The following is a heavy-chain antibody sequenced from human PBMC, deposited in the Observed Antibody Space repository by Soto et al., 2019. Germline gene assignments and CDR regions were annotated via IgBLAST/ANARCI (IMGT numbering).Heavy chain of an antibody. D-gene: IGHD3-10*01. CDR3: ADGRSSDATDF. Sequence: VLLPQCPGKGLEWIGSIYYRGSAYYRPSLKSRVTIAVDTSKNQILLKLSSVTAADTAVYYCADGRSSDATDFWGQVTTVT. J-gene: IGHJ6*02. CDR2: IYYRGSA. V-gene: IGHV4-39*01.